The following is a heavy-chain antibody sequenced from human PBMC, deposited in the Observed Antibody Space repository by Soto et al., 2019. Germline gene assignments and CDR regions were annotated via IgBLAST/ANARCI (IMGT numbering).Heavy chain of an antibody. V-gene: IGHV2-5*02. Sequence: QITLKEAGPTLVKPTQTLTLTCSFSGFSLITSGVGVGWIRQPPGKALEWLALIYWDDDTGYSTSLRSRLTITTDTSRNPVVLTMTNMDPADTATYYCAHTMAPRIFDSWGQGTLVTVSS. CDR1: GFSLITSGVG. J-gene: IGHJ4*02. CDR2: IYWDDDT. CDR3: AHTMAPRIFDS.